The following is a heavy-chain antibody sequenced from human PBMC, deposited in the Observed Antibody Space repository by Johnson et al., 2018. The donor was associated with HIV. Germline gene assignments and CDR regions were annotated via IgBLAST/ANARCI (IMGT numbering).Heavy chain of an antibody. CDR3: ATSTASDALDI. Sequence: EVQLVESGGGLVQPGRSLRLSCAASGFTFDDYAMHWVRQAPGKGLEWVSGISWTSGSIGYADSVKGRFTISRDNAKNSLYLQMNSLRAEDTALYYCATSTASDALDIWGQGTMVTVSS. CDR2: ISWTSGSI. J-gene: IGHJ3*02. D-gene: IGHD1-1*01. V-gene: IGHV3-9*01. CDR1: GFTFDDYA.